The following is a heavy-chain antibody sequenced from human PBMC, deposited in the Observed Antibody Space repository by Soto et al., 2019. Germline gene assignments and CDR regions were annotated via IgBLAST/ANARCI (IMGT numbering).Heavy chain of an antibody. CDR3: ARDYFYYGSGSTMGAFDI. J-gene: IGHJ3*02. Sequence: EVQLVESGGGLVQPGGSLRLSCAASGFTVSSNYMSWVRQAPGKGLEWVSVIYSGGSTYYADSVKGRFTISRDNSKNTLYLQMNSLRAEDTAVYYCARDYFYYGSGSTMGAFDIWGQGTMVTVSS. D-gene: IGHD3-10*01. V-gene: IGHV3-66*01. CDR2: IYSGGST. CDR1: GFTVSSNY.